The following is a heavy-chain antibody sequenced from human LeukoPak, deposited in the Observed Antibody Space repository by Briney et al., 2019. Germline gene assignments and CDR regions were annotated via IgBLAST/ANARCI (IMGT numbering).Heavy chain of an antibody. J-gene: IGHJ3*02. CDR1: GYTFTGYY. CDR3: ARRMDSFGVGAWGVEDAFDI. V-gene: IGHV1-2*02. Sequence: ASVKVSCKASGYTFTGYYMHWVRQAPGQGLEWMGWINPNSGGTNYAQKFQGRVTMTRDTSISTAYMELSSLRSEDTAVYYCARRMDSFGVGAWGVEDAFDIWGQGTMVTVSS. CDR2: INPNSGGT. D-gene: IGHD3-3*01.